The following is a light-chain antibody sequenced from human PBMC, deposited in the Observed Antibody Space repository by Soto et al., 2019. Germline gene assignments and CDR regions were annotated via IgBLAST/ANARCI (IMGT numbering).Light chain of an antibody. V-gene: IGKV1-33*01. CDR3: QQDDFLVT. Sequence: DIQMTQSPSSLSASVGDRVTITCQASQDINNYLKCYQLKPGKAPELLIYDASNLQTGVPTRFSGSGSGKHFTFTISSLQPEDIATYFCQQDDFLVTFGQGTRLEIQ. J-gene: IGKJ5*01. CDR1: QDINNY. CDR2: DAS.